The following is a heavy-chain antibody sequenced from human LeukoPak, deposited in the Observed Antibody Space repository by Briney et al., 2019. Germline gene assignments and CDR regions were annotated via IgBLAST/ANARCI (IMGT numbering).Heavy chain of an antibody. D-gene: IGHD2-2*01. CDR3: ARPVYCSSTTCSGGGFDS. J-gene: IGHJ5*01. CDR1: GGSFNGYY. CDR2: INNRGGT. Sequence: SETLSLTCAVSGGSFNGYYWSWLRQPPGKGLEWIGEINNRGGTNYKPSLKSRVTVSVDTSKNQFSLKLSSVTAADTAVYYCARPVYCSSTTCSGGGFDSWGQGTLVTVSS. V-gene: IGHV4-34*01.